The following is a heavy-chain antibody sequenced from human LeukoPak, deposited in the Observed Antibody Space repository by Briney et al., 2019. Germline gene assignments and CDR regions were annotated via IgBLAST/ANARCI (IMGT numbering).Heavy chain of an antibody. V-gene: IGHV1-2*02. CDR2: INPNSRGT. J-gene: IGHJ4*01. CDR3: VREDAALYYFDY. CDR1: GYTFTAYY. D-gene: IGHD5-18*01. Sequence: ASVKVSCKASGYTFTAYYLHWVRQAPGQGLEWVGWINPNSRGTNYAQKFRGRVTMTRDTSISTAYMELSRLTSDGTAVYYCVREDAALYYFDYSGHGTLVTVSS.